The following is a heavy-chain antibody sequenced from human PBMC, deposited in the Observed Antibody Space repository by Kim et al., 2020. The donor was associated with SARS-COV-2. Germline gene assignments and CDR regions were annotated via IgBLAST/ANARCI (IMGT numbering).Heavy chain of an antibody. J-gene: IGHJ4*02. V-gene: IGHV3-64D*06. CDR3: VKDRSGDYAPDY. D-gene: IGHD4-17*01. Sequence: YYADSVKGRFTISRDNSKNTLYLQMSSLRAEDTAVYYCVKDRSGDYAPDYWGQGTLVTVSS.